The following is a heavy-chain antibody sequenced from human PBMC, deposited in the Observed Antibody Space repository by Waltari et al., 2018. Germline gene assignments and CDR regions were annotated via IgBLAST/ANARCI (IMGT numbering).Heavy chain of an antibody. D-gene: IGHD6-19*01. J-gene: IGHJ3*02. CDR3: ARPFRSGWYDGSFDI. V-gene: IGHV3-7*04. Sequence: EVQLVESGGGLVQPGGSLRLSCAASGFTFSSYGMPWVRQAPGKGLEWVANRKQDGSAKSYVDSVKGRFVISRDNAENSLSLQMNSLKAEDTAVYYCARPFRSGWYDGSFDIWGQGTMVTVSS. CDR2: RKQDGSAK. CDR1: GFTFSSYG.